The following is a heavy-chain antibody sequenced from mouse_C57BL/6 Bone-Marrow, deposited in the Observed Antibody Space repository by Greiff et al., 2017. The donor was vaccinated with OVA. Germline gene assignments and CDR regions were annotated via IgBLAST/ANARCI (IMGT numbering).Heavy chain of an antibody. J-gene: IGHJ1*03. V-gene: IGHV7-3*01. Sequence: EVKLMESGGGLVQPGGSLSLSCAASGFTFTDYYMSWVRQPPGKALEWLGFIRNKANGYTTEYSASVKGRFTISRDNSQSILYLQMNALRAEDTATYYCARSLTAVEAHWYFDVWGTGTTVTVSS. CDR2: IRNKANGYTT. CDR3: ARSLTAVEAHWYFDV. CDR1: GFTFTDYY. D-gene: IGHD1-1*01.